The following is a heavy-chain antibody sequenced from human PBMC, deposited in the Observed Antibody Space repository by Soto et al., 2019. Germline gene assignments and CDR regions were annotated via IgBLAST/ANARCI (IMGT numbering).Heavy chain of an antibody. V-gene: IGHV3-23*01. CDR3: AKGGEYCSSTSCYATVTTYFDY. J-gene: IGHJ4*02. Sequence: GGSLRLSCAASGFTFSSYAMSWVRQAPGKGLEWVSAISGSGGSTYYADSVKGRFTISRDNSKNTLYLQMNSLRAEDTAVYYCAKGGEYCSSTSCYATVTTYFDYWGQGTLVTVSS. CDR2: ISGSGGST. CDR1: GFTFSSYA. D-gene: IGHD2-2*01.